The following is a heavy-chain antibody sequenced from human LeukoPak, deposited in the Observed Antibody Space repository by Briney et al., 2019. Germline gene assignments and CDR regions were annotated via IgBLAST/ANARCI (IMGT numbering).Heavy chain of an antibody. V-gene: IGHV3-30*02. CDR2: IRYDGSNK. Sequence: GGSLRLSCAASGFTFSSYGMHWVRQAPGKGLEWVAFIRYDGSNKYYADSVKGRFTISRDNSKNTLYLQMKSLKTEDTAVYYCAKVRVLGLRLGELSLFDYWGQGTLVTVSS. J-gene: IGHJ4*02. CDR1: GFTFSSYG. CDR3: AKVRVLGLRLGELSLFDY. D-gene: IGHD3-16*02.